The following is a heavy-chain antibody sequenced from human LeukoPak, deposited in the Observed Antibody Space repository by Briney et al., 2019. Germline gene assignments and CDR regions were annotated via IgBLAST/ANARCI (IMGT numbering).Heavy chain of an antibody. CDR2: IYNGGRT. CDR1: GFTVSSNY. V-gene: IGHV3-53*01. Sequence: PGGSLRLSCAASGFTVSSNYMNWVRQAPGKGLEWVSAIYNGGRTYYADSVKGRFIISRDTSKNTLYLQMNSLRAEDTAVYYCARDCRGVAFFDYWGQGTPVSVSS. J-gene: IGHJ4*02. CDR3: ARDCRGVAFFDY. D-gene: IGHD5-12*01.